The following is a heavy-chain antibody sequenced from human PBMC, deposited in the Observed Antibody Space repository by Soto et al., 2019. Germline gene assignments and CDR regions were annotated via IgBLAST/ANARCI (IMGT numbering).Heavy chain of an antibody. J-gene: IGHJ6*02. V-gene: IGHV3-74*01. Sequence: GGSLRLSCAASGFTFSSYWIHWVRQAPGKGLVWVSHINSDGSTTSYADSVKGRFTISRDKAKNTVSLQMNSLRAEDTAVYFCARVSVVAGAINAMDVWGQGTTVTVSS. D-gene: IGHD2-15*01. CDR2: INSDGSTT. CDR1: GFTFSSYW. CDR3: ARVSVVAGAINAMDV.